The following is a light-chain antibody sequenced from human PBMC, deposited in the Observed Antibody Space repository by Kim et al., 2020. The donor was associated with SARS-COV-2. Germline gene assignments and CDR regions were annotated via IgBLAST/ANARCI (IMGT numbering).Light chain of an antibody. Sequence: ENVLTQSPGTLSLSPGERVTLSCRASQSVNRNYLAWYQQKRGQAPSLFIIDASTRATGIPDRFSGSESGTDFTLTISALGPEVFALYSGHQYGIIFGTFGEGTKM. CDR2: DAS. V-gene: IGKV3-20*01. CDR1: QSVNRNY. J-gene: IGKJ1*01. CDR3: HQYGIIFGT.